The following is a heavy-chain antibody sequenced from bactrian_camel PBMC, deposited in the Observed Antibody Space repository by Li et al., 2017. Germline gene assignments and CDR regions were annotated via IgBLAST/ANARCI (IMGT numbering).Heavy chain of an antibody. CDR2: KTTSSGST. CDR1: DDYC. Sequence: HVQLVESGGGSVQTGGSLRLSCAASDDYCMAWFRQVPGKERQGVAQKTTSSGSTSYADSVKGRFTISQDNAKNTLYLQLNSLKTEDTAMYYCAHHLGGTYLPGFGYWGQGTQVTVS. CDR3: AHHLGGTYLPGFGY. D-gene: IGHD7*01. J-gene: IGHJ6*01. V-gene: IGHV3S1*01.